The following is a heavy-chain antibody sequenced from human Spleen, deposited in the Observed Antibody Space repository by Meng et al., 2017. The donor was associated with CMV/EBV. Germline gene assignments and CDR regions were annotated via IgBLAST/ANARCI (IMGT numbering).Heavy chain of an antibody. CDR3: TSSIYDFSAGMDV. CDR2: IRSKPYGGTT. V-gene: IGHV3-49*04. D-gene: IGHD3-3*01. Sequence: GGSLRLSCAGYGSTFGDYAMSWVRQAPGKGLEWVGFIRSKPYGGTTEYAASVKGRFTISRDDSKSIAYLQMNSLKTEDTAVYYCTSSIYDFSAGMDVWGQGTTVTVSS. CDR1: GSTFGDYA. J-gene: IGHJ6*02.